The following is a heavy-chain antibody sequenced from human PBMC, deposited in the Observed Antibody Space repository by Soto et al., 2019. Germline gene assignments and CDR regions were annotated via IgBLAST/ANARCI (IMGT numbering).Heavy chain of an antibody. Sequence: VQLQESGPGLVKPSGTLSLTCAVSGGSISSNNWWSWVRQPPGKGLEWIGEIFHDGSVNYNPSLRGRVTISVDKSDTQVSLNLNSVTAADTAVYYCASVMDGTPYLPSGLDYWGQGTLVTVSS. CDR3: ASVMDGTPYLPSGLDY. V-gene: IGHV4-4*02. CDR2: IFHDGSV. D-gene: IGHD2-8*01. CDR1: GGSISSNNW. J-gene: IGHJ4*02.